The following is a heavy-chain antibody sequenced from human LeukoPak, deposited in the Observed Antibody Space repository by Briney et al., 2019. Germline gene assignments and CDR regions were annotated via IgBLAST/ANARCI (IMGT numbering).Heavy chain of an antibody. J-gene: IGHJ4*02. V-gene: IGHV4-59*08. Sequence: SETLSLTCSVSGGSISYYYWSWIRQPPGKGLEWIGYSHDSGESNYNPSLQSRVIISRDTSKNQFSLNLMSVTAADTAVYYCAEGATFYYWGQGTLVTVSS. D-gene: IGHD5-12*01. CDR1: GGSISYYY. CDR2: SHDSGES. CDR3: AEGATFYY.